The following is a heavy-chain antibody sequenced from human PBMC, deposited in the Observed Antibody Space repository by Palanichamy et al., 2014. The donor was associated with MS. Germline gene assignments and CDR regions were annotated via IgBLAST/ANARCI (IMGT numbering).Heavy chain of an antibody. V-gene: IGHV4-59*11. CDR1: GGSIGGHH. D-gene: IGHD6-19*01. CDR2: IYYSGST. CDR3: ARDSGYTSGWPSTYYYYGLDV. J-gene: IGHJ6*02. Sequence: QVQLQESGPGLVKPSETLSLTCIVSGGSIGGHHWSWIRQPPGKGLEWIGYIYYSGSTNYNPSLKGRVTISVDTSKNQFSLKLSSVTAADTAVYYCARDSGYTSGWPSTYYYYGLDVWGQGTAVTVSS.